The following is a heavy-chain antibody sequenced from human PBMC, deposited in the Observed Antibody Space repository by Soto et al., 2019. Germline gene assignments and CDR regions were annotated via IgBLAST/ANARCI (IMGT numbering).Heavy chain of an antibody. V-gene: IGHV1-69*02. CDR1: GGTFSSYT. Sequence: QVQLVQSGAEVKKPGSSVKVSCKASGGTFSSYTISWVRQAPGQGLEWMGRIIPILGIANYAQKFQGRVTIPADKSPRTAYMELSSRRSEDTAVYYCAGARRRSSWPPEYYFDYWGQGTLVTVSS. CDR3: AGARRRSSWPPEYYFDY. CDR2: IIPILGIA. J-gene: IGHJ4*02. D-gene: IGHD6-13*01.